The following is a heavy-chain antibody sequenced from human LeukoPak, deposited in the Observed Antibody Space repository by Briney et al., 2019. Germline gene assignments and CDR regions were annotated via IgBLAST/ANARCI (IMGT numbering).Heavy chain of an antibody. CDR1: GDSISSSSYY. J-gene: IGHJ4*02. CDR2: TFYSGST. V-gene: IGHV4-39*07. CDR3: ARENGYRYDY. Sequence: SETQSLTCTVSGDSISSSSYYWEWIRQTPGKVLEWIGSTFYSGSTYYNPSLKSRVTISVDTSKNQFSLKLSSVTAADTALYYCARENGYRYDYWGQGTLVTVSS. D-gene: IGHD5-18*01.